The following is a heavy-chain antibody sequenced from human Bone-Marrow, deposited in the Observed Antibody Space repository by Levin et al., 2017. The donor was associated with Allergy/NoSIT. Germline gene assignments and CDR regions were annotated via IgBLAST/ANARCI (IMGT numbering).Heavy chain of an antibody. CDR1: GGSISSSW. J-gene: IGHJ3*02. V-gene: IGHV4-4*02. Sequence: PSETLSLTCEVSGGSISSSWWSWVRQPPGKGLEWIGEISPSGDTDYYSSLKSRVTISMDKSNNQFSLRLTSVTAADTAVYYCAKPRGDFRAFDIWGQGTLVTVSS. CDR3: AKPRGDFRAFDI. CDR2: ISPSGDT. D-gene: IGHD4-17*01.